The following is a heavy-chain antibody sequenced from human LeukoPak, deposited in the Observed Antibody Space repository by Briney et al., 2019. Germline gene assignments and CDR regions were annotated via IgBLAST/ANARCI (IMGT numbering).Heavy chain of an antibody. V-gene: IGHV3-30*02. CDR1: GFTFSSYG. D-gene: IGHD4-11*01. Sequence: PGGSLRLSCAASGFTFSSYGMHWVRQAPGKGLEWVALIRYDGSNKYYADSVKGRFTISRDNSKNTLYLQMNRLRAEDTAVYYCAKETPATVTTGFDYWGQGTLVTVSS. J-gene: IGHJ4*02. CDR2: IRYDGSNK. CDR3: AKETPATVTTGFDY.